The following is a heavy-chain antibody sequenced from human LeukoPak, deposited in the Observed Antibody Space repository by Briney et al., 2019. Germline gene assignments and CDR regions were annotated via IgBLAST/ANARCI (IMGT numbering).Heavy chain of an antibody. D-gene: IGHD3-22*01. V-gene: IGHV1-2*02. CDR3: GRGHYYDSSGYTRSTNWFDP. Sequence: ASVKVSCKASGYTCTGYYMHWVRQPPGQGLEWKGWINPNSGGTNYAQKFQSRVTMTRETSISTAYMELSRLRSDDTAVYYCGRGHYYDSSGYTRSTNWFDPWGQGTLVTVSS. CDR2: INPNSGGT. CDR1: GYTCTGYY. J-gene: IGHJ5*02.